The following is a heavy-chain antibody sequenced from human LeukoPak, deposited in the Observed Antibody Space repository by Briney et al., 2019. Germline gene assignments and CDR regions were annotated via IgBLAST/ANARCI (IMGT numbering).Heavy chain of an antibody. Sequence: GGSLRLSCAAPGFTVSNSYMSWVRQAPGKGLEWVSVIYTGSLSYYTDSVKGRFTISRDKSNNTLYLQMNSLRDEDTAVYYCAREGGLTEGGFDYWGQGTLVTVS. CDR3: AREGGLTEGGFDY. J-gene: IGHJ4*02. D-gene: IGHD1-14*01. CDR1: GFTVSNSY. CDR2: IYTGSLS. V-gene: IGHV3-53*01.